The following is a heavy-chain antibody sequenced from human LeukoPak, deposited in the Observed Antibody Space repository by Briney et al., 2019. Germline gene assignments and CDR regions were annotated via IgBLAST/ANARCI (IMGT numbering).Heavy chain of an antibody. D-gene: IGHD3-3*01. Sequence: GGSLRLSCAASGFTFSSYAMSWVRQAPGKGLKWVSAISGSGGSTYYADSVKGRFTISRDNSKNTLYLQMNSLRAQDTAVYYWAKDRLWGYYVFWSGHQFAPWGQGTLVTVSS. J-gene: IGHJ5*02. CDR2: ISGSGGST. CDR1: GFTFSSYA. V-gene: IGHV3-23*01. CDR3: AKDRLWGYYVFWSGHQFAP.